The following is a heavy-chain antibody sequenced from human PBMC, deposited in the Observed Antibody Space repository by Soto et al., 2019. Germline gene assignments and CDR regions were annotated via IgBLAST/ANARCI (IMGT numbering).Heavy chain of an antibody. D-gene: IGHD6-19*01. V-gene: IGHV3-23*01. CDR3: ARGPLEAVAGTGRYFDY. CDR2: ITGSGGTR. CDR1: GFTFGSYA. J-gene: IGHJ4*02. Sequence: EVQLLESGGGLVQPGGSLRLSCAPSGFTFGSYAMNWVRQAPGKGLEWVSAITGSGGTRYYADSVKGRFTVARDNTNNTLYLQMNSLGAEDTAIYYWARGPLEAVAGTGRYFDYWGQGTLVTVSS.